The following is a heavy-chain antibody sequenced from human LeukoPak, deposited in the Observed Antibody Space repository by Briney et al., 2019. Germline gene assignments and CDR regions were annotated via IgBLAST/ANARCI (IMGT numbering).Heavy chain of an antibody. J-gene: IGHJ4*02. CDR2: ISSSNNYI. CDR1: GFTFSSYS. V-gene: IGHV3-21*01. D-gene: IGHD3-22*01. Sequence: GGSLRLSCAASGFTFSSYSMNWVRQAPGKGLEWVSSISSSNNYIYYADSVKGRFTISRDNAKNSLYLQMNSLRAEDTAVYYCASGFDSRFFDKWGQGTLVTVSS. CDR3: ASGFDSRFFDK.